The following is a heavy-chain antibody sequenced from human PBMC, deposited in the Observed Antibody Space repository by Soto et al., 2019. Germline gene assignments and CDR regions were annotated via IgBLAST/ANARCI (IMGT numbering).Heavy chain of an antibody. V-gene: IGHV3-23*01. J-gene: IGHJ1*01. D-gene: IGHD3-10*01. Sequence: GGSLRLSCTASGFTFSSYAMNWVRQAPGKGLEWVSAISGSGGSTYYADSVKGRFTISRDNSKNTLYLQMNSLRAEDTAVYYCAKVRNYFGSGRVQYFQHWGQSTLVTVSS. CDR1: GFTFSSYA. CDR3: AKVRNYFGSGRVQYFQH. CDR2: ISGSGGST.